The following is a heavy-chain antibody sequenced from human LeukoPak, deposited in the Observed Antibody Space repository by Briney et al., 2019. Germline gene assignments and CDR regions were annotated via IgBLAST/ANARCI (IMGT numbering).Heavy chain of an antibody. Sequence: GGSLRLSCTVSGFPVSINSMSWVRQAPGKGLEWVSFIYSGGNTHYSDSVKGRFTISRDSSKNTLYLQMNSLKAEDTAVYYCARRAGEYSHPYDYWGQGTLVTVSS. D-gene: IGHD4-17*01. V-gene: IGHV3-53*01. CDR3: ARRAGEYSHPYDY. J-gene: IGHJ4*02. CDR1: GFPVSINS. CDR2: IYSGGNT.